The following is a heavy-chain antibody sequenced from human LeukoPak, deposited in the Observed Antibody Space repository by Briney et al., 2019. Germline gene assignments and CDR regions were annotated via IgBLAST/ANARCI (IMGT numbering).Heavy chain of an antibody. CDR1: GFTFSSYA. CDR2: ISGSGST. CDR3: AKGSTSGYYYYGMDV. J-gene: IGHJ6*02. V-gene: IGHV3-23*01. Sequence: GGSLRLSCAASGFTFSSYAMSWVRQAPGKGLEWVSAISGSGSTYYADSVKGRFTISRDNSKNTLYLQMNSLRAEDTAVYYCAKGSTSGYYYYGMDVWGQGTTVTVSS. D-gene: IGHD2-2*01.